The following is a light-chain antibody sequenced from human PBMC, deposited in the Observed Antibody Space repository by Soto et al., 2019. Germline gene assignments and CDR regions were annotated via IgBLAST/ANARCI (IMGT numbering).Light chain of an antibody. J-gene: IGKJ1*01. Sequence: DIQMTMSTSFLSSSVGDIVTLTGRATKSVRKWWAWYQEKAGNLPSPLIYDASTLESAVPSRFSCSGSGTEFTSTISSLQADDVAIYYCQQYNSYSWTFGQGTKVDIK. CDR1: KSVRKW. V-gene: IGKV1-5*01. CDR3: QQYNSYSWT. CDR2: DAS.